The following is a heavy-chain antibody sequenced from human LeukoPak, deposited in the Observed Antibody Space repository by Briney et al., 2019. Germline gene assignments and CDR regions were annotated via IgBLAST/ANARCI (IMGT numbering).Heavy chain of an antibody. CDR2: IYSGGST. J-gene: IGHJ4*02. CDR3: ARDSSWDNCRYLDY. V-gene: IGHV3-66*01. D-gene: IGHD1-20*01. Sequence: GGSLRLSCAASGFTVSSNYMSWVRQAPGKGLEWVSVIYSGGSTYYADSVKGRFIISRDNSKNTLYLQMNSLRAEDTAVYYCARDSSWDNCRYLDYWGQGTLVTVSS. CDR1: GFTVSSNY.